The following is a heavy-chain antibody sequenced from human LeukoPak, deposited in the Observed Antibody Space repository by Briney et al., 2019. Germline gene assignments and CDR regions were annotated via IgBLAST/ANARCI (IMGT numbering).Heavy chain of an antibody. V-gene: IGHV3-30*04. J-gene: IGHJ4*02. CDR3: AKDLYSSGWYDGDY. Sequence: GGSLRLSCAASGFTFSTYAIHWVRQAPGKGLEWVAVISFDGSNKYYADSVKGRFTISRDNSKNTLYLQMNSLRAEDTAVYYCAKDLYSSGWYDGDYWGQGTLVTVSS. CDR1: GFTFSTYA. CDR2: ISFDGSNK. D-gene: IGHD6-19*01.